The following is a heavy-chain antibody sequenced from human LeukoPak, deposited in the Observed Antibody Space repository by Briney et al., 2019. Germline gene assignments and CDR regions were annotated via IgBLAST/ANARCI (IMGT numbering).Heavy chain of an antibody. V-gene: IGHV1-2*02. D-gene: IGHD3-10*01. Sequence: SVKVSCKASGYTFSGTGWYLYWLRQAPGQGLECMGWIHPNNGDTAYAQKFEGRVAMTRDTSISTAYMELRRLRPDDTAVYFCARDGLAQMVDLDYWGQGTLVTVSS. CDR1: GYTFSGTGWY. CDR3: ARDGLAQMVDLDY. J-gene: IGHJ4*02. CDR2: IHPNNGDT.